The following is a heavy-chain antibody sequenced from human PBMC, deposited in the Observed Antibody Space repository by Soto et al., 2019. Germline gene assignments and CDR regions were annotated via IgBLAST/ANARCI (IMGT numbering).Heavy chain of an antibody. CDR3: ARVIAAAGGRRYFDL. D-gene: IGHD6-13*01. V-gene: IGHV3-11*05. Sequence: QVQLVESRGGVVKLGGSLRLSCAASGFTFSDYYMSWIRQAPGKGLEWVSYINSSSTYTNYADSVKGRFTISRDNAKNSLYLRMNSLRAEDTAVYYCARVIAAAGGRRYFDLWGRGTLVTVSS. CDR2: INSSSTYT. CDR1: GFTFSDYY. J-gene: IGHJ2*01.